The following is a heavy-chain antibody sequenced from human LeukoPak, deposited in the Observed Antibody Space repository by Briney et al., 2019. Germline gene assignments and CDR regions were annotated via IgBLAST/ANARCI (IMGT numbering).Heavy chain of an antibody. V-gene: IGHV4-39*01. CDR1: GGSISSSSYY. CDR3: ARHLDRYSYVYTDY. D-gene: IGHD5-18*01. J-gene: IGHJ4*02. Sequence: SETLSLTCTVSGGSISSSSYYWGWIRQPPGKGLEWIGSIYYSGSTYYNPSLKSRVTISVDTSKNQFSLKLSSVTAADTAVYYCARHLDRYSYVYTDYWGQGTLVTVSS. CDR2: IYYSGST.